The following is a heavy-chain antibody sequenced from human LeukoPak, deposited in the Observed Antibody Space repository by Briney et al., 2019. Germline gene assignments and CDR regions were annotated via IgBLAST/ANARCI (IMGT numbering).Heavy chain of an antibody. Sequence: PGGSLRLSCAASGFTFSDCYMSWIRQAPGKGLEWVANIKQDGSEKYYVDSVKGRFTISRDNAKNSLYLQMNSLRAEDTAVYYCARAFRGYTFGFDSWGQGTLVTVSS. J-gene: IGHJ4*02. D-gene: IGHD5-18*01. CDR1: GFTFSDCY. CDR2: IKQDGSEK. V-gene: IGHV3-7*01. CDR3: ARAFRGYTFGFDS.